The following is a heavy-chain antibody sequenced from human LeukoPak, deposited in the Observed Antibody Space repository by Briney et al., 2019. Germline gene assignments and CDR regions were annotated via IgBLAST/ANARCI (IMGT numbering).Heavy chain of an antibody. D-gene: IGHD4-11*01. J-gene: IGHJ4*02. CDR3: AKDPSTRFTVTTPDFDY. Sequence: GGSLRLSCAASGFTFSSYGMHWVRQAPGKGLEWVAFIRYDGSNKYYADSVKGRFTISRDNSKNTLYLQMNSLRAEDTAVYYCAKDPSTRFTVTTPDFDYWGQGTLVTVSS. CDR2: IRYDGSNK. V-gene: IGHV3-30*02. CDR1: GFTFSSYG.